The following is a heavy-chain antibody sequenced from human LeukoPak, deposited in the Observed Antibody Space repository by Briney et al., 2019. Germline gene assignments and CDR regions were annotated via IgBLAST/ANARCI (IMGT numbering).Heavy chain of an antibody. CDR1: GFTFSSYS. Sequence: GGSLRLSCAASGFTFSSYSMNWVRQAPGKWLEWVSSISSSSSYIYYADSVKGRFTISRDNAKNSLYLQMNSLRAEDTAVYYCARGKRGNHDAFDIWGQGTMVTVSS. V-gene: IGHV3-21*01. CDR3: ARGKRGNHDAFDI. J-gene: IGHJ3*02. CDR2: ISSSSSYI. D-gene: IGHD1-14*01.